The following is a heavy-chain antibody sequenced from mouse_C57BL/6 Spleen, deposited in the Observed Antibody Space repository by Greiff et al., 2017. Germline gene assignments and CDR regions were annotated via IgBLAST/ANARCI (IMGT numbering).Heavy chain of an antibody. CDR1: GYSFTDYN. J-gene: IGHJ2*01. D-gene: IGHD1-1*01. Sequence: EVKLMESGPELVKPGASVKISCKASGYSFTDYNMNWVKQSNGKSLEWIGVINPNYGTTSYNQKFKGKATLTVDQSSSTAYMQLNSLTSEDSAVYYCAAYYYGSSSFDYWGQGTTLTVSS. CDR3: AAYYYGSSSFDY. CDR2: INPNYGTT. V-gene: IGHV1-39*01.